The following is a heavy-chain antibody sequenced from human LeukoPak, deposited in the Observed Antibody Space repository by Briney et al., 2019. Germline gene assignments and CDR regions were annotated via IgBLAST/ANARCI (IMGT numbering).Heavy chain of an antibody. CDR3: ARDSAVDFRGELPPPSGRGLDP. CDR2: ISSSSSYI. CDR1: GFTFSSYS. V-gene: IGHV3-21*01. D-gene: IGHD3-16*01. J-gene: IGHJ5*02. Sequence: GGSLRLSCAASGFTFSSYSMNWVRQAPGKGLEWVSSISSSSSYIYYADSVKGRFTISRDNAKNSLYLQMNSLRAEDTAVYYCARDSAVDFRGELPPPSGRGLDPWGQGTLVTVSS.